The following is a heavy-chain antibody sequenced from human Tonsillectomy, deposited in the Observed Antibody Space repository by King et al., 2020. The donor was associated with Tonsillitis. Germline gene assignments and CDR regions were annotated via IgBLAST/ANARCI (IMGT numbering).Heavy chain of an antibody. CDR3: GRQGRRYHDGSSCYYYVDYNGVDV. CDR1: GASISSYY. J-gene: IGHJ6*02. V-gene: IGHV4-59*08. CDR2: IYYSGST. D-gene: IGHD3-22*01. Sequence: VQLQESGPVLVKPSETLSLTCTVSGASISSYYWSWIRQPPGRGLEWIAYIYYSGSTDYNSSLKSRVTRSVDTSKNQFSLKLRSVTAADTAVYYCGRQGRRYHDGSSCYYYVDYNGVDVWGQGTTVTVSS.